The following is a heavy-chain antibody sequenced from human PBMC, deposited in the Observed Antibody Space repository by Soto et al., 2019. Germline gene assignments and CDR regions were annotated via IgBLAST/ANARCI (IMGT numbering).Heavy chain of an antibody. V-gene: IGHV4-31*03. Sequence: ASETLSLTCTVSGGSISSGGYYWSWIRQHPGKGLEWIGYIYYSGSTYYNPSLKSRVTISVDTSKNQFSLKLSSVTAADTAVYYCARVVSSSGSAYGMDVWGQGTTVTSP. CDR3: ARVVSSSGSAYGMDV. CDR2: IYYSGST. CDR1: GGSISSGGYY. D-gene: IGHD6-19*01. J-gene: IGHJ6*02.